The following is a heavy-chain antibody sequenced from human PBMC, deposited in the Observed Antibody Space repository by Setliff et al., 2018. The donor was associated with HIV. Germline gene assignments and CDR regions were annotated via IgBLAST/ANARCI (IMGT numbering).Heavy chain of an antibody. D-gene: IGHD6-13*01. Sequence: PSETLSLTCAVYGGSFSGHSWTWIRQPPGKGLEWIGEINRSGSANYNRSLKSRVTMSVDTSKRQFSLKLDSVTAADTAIHYCARQSTVAAAGFDFWGQGTLVTVSS. J-gene: IGHJ4*02. V-gene: IGHV4-34*01. CDR2: INRSGSA. CDR3: ARQSTVAAAGFDF. CDR1: GGSFSGHS.